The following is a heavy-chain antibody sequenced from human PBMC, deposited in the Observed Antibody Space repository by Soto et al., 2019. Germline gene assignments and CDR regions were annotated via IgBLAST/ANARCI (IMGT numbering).Heavy chain of an antibody. CDR3: ARDGISTYYDSSGPLNY. Sequence: QVQLVQSGAEVKKPGSSVKVSCKASGGTFSSYAISWVRQAPGQGLEWMGGIIPIFGTANYAQKFQGRVTITADESTSIAYMELSSLRSEDTAVYYCARDGISTYYDSSGPLNYWGQGTLVTVSS. CDR1: GGTFSSYA. CDR2: IIPIFGTA. V-gene: IGHV1-69*19. J-gene: IGHJ4*02. D-gene: IGHD3-22*01.